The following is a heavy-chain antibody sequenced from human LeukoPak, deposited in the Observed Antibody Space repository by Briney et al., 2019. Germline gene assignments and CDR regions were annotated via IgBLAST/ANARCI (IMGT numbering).Heavy chain of an antibody. J-gene: IGHJ4*02. V-gene: IGHV4-59*01. Sequence: SETLSLTCTVSGGSISSYYWSWIRQPPGKGLEWIGYIYYSGSTNYNPSLKSRVTISVDTSKNQLSLKLSSVTAADTAVYYCARGLGGSSGSFGYWGQGTLVTVSS. CDR2: IYYSGST. D-gene: IGHD6-19*01. CDR1: GGSISSYY. CDR3: ARGLGGSSGSFGY.